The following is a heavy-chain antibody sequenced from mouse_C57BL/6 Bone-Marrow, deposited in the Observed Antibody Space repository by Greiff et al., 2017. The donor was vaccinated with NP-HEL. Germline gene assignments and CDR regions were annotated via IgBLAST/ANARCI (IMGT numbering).Heavy chain of an antibody. CDR3: ARRHYGSSYGYFDV. CDR1: GYTFTDYY. J-gene: IGHJ1*03. Sequence: EVQLQQSGPVLVKPGASVKMSCKASGYTFTDYYMNWVKQSHGKSLEWIGVINPYNGGTSYNQKFKGKATLTVDKYSSTAYMELNSLTSEDSAVYYCARRHYGSSYGYFDVWGTGTTVTVSS. D-gene: IGHD1-1*01. V-gene: IGHV1-19*01. CDR2: INPYNGGT.